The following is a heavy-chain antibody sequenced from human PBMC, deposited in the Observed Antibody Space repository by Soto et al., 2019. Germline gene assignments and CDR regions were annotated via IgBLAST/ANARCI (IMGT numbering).Heavy chain of an antibody. J-gene: IGHJ4*02. CDR2: ISRDGNNK. D-gene: IGHD4-4*01. Sequence: QVQLVESGGGVVQPGRSLRLSCATPGFTFRFYDMHWVRQAPGKGLEWVAIISRDGNNKDYGDSVKGRFTISRDNSKNTLYLQMNSLRGEDTAVYYCAKDAYTPIRTTAHDSGGLDHWGRGTLVTVSS. CDR1: GFTFRFYD. CDR3: AKDAYTPIRTTAHDSGGLDH. V-gene: IGHV3-30*18.